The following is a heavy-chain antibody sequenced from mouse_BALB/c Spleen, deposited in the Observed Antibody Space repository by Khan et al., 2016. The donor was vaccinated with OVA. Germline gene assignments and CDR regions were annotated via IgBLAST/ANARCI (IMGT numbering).Heavy chain of an antibody. CDR2: INPSTGYT. CDR1: GYTFTTYW. D-gene: IGHD1-1*01. J-gene: IGHJ3*01. V-gene: IGHV1-7*01. CDR3: ERRGLYGIFPY. Sequence: QVQLQQSAAELAKPGASVKMSCTASGYTFTTYWMHWIKQRPGQGLEWIGYINPSTGYTEYNQNFKDKATLTADESSSTAYMHLNSLTSEDSAVYYCERRGLYGIFPYWGQGTLVTVSA.